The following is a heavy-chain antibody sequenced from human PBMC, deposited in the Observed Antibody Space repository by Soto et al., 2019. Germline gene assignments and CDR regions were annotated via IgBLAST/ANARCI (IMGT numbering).Heavy chain of an antibody. Sequence: PGGSLRLSCAASGFTFSSYSMSWVRQAPGKGLEWVSAISGSGGSTYYADSVKGRFTISRDKSKNTLYLQMNSLRAEDTAVYYCAKDQGSSWYWLDPWGQGTMVTVSS. V-gene: IGHV3-23*01. CDR2: ISGSGGST. CDR1: GFTFSSYS. D-gene: IGHD6-13*01. J-gene: IGHJ5*02. CDR3: AKDQGSSWYWLDP.